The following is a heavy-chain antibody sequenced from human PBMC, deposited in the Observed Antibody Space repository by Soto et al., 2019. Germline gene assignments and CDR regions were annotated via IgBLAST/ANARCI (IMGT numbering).Heavy chain of an antibody. CDR1: GGSISSCDYY. D-gene: IGHD3-3*01. Sequence: SETLSLTCTVSGGSISSCDYYWSWIRQPPVKGLEWIGYIYYSRSTYYNPSLKSRVTISVDTSKNQFSLKLSSVTAADTAVYYCARANYDFWSGYLRAFDYWGQGTLVTVSS. CDR3: ARANYDFWSGYLRAFDY. V-gene: IGHV4-30-4*01. CDR2: IYYSRST. J-gene: IGHJ4*02.